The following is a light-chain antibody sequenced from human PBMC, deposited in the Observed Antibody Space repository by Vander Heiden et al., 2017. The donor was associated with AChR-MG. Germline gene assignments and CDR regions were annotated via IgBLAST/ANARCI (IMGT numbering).Light chain of an antibody. CDR2: DGD. CDR1: GDDVDASKS. V-gene: IGLV2-14*01. CDR3: YSYRDTTALV. Sequence: HSALTQPASVSGSPGQSITISCTVNGDDVDASKSVAWYQLHSGQAPKVLIYDGDNRPAGVSHRFSGSKSGNTASLIIAGLQPEDETEYFCYSYRDTTALVFGSGTKVTGL. J-gene: IGLJ1*01.